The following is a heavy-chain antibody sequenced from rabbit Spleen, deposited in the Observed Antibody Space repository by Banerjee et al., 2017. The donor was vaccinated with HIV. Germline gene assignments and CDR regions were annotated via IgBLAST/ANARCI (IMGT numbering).Heavy chain of an antibody. CDR1: GFSFSDRDV. D-gene: IGHD7-1*01. CDR2: INTATGKA. Sequence: QEQLVESGGGLVKPEGSLTLTCKASGFSFSDRDVMCWVRQAPGKGLEWIACINTATGKAVYASWAKGRFTISKTSSNTVTLQMTSLTAADTATYFCVRDLYAGYSRYHLWGPGTLVTVS. V-gene: IGHV1S45*01. J-gene: IGHJ4*01. CDR3: VRDLYAGYSRYHL.